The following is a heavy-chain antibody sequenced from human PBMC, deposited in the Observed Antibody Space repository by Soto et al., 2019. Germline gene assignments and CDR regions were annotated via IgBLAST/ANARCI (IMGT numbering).Heavy chain of an antibody. V-gene: IGHV5-10-1*01. Sequence: PGESLKISCKGSGYSFTSYWISWVRQMPGKGLEWMGRIDPSDSYTNYSPSFQGHVTISADKSISTAYLQWSSLKASDTAMYYCARRLLGIHYYYYYGMDVWGQGTTVTVSS. CDR1: GYSFTSYW. J-gene: IGHJ6*02. CDR3: ARRLLGIHYYYYYGMDV. D-gene: IGHD7-27*01. CDR2: IDPSDSYT.